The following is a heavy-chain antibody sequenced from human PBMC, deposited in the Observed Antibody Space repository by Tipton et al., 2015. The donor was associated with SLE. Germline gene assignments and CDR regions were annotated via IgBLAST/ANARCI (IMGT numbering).Heavy chain of an antibody. V-gene: IGHV4-34*01. CDR2: INHSGST. J-gene: IGHJ5*02. CDR3: ARAGYDFWSGYYDL. CDR1: GGSFSGYY. D-gene: IGHD3-3*01. Sequence: GLVKPSETLSLTCAVYGGSFSGYYWSWIRQPPGKGLEWIGEINHSGSTNYNPSLKSRVTISVDTSKNQFSLKLSSVTAADTAVYCCARAGYDFWSGYYDLWGQGTLVTVSS.